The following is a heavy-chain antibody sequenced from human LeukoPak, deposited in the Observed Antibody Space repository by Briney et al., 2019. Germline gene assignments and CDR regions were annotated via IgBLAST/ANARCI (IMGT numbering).Heavy chain of an antibody. V-gene: IGHV1-18*01. J-gene: IGHJ4*02. CDR1: GYTFTKFG. CDR3: ARDYPQYRNRGYSGYGTFDY. D-gene: IGHD5-12*01. Sequence: GASVKVSCKASGYTFTKFGVSWLRQAPGQGLEWLGWFSAYNGNTNYAQNFQGRVTLTTDTSTSTAYLELTSLRSDDTAVYFCARDYPQYRNRGYSGYGTFDYWGQGTLVTVS. CDR2: FSAYNGNT.